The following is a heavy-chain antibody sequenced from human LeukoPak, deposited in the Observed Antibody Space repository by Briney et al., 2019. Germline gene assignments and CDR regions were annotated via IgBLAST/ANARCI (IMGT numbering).Heavy chain of an antibody. J-gene: IGHJ4*02. V-gene: IGHV4-34*01. CDR2: INHSGST. CDR1: GGSFSGYY. Sequence: NPSETLSLTCAVYGGSFSGYYWSWIRQPPGKGLEWIGEINHSGSTNYNPSLKSRVTISVGTSKNQFSPKLSSVTAADTAVYYCARVRGYYFDYWGQGTLVTVSS. D-gene: IGHD3-10*01. CDR3: ARVRGYYFDY.